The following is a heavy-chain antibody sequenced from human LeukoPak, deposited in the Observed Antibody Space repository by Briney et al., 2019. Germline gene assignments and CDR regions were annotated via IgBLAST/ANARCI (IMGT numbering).Heavy chain of an antibody. CDR1: GGSISSYY. V-gene: IGHV4-59*08. Sequence: PSETLSLTCTVSGGSISSYYWSWIRQPPGKGLEWIGYIYYSGSTNYNPSLKSRVTLSVDTSKNQFSLKLSSVTAADTAVYYCARLAAYDILTGYSQIGDAFDIWGQGTMVTVSS. J-gene: IGHJ3*02. CDR3: ARLAAYDILTGYSQIGDAFDI. CDR2: IYYSGST. D-gene: IGHD3-9*01.